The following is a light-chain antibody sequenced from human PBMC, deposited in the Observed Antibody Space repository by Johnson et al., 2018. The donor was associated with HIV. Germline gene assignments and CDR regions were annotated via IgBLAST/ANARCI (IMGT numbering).Light chain of an antibody. V-gene: IGLV1-51*01. CDR3: GTWDSSLSAGRV. CDR1: SSNIGNNY. J-gene: IGLJ1*01. CDR2: DNN. Sequence: HSVLTQSPSVSAAPGQKVTISCSGSSSNIGNNYVSWYQQLPGTAPKLLIYDNNKRPSGIPDRFSGSKSGTSATLGITGLQTGDEADYYCGTWDSSLSAGRVFGTGTKVTVL.